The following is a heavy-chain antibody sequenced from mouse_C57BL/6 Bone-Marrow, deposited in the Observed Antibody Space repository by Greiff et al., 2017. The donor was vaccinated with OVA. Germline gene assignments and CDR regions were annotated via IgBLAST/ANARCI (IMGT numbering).Heavy chain of an antibody. CDR2: INPNNGGT. CDR3: ARGAAFGYYGSSHWYFDV. CDR1: GYTFTDYY. D-gene: IGHD1-1*01. J-gene: IGHJ1*03. Sequence: EVQLQQSGPELVKPGASVKISCKASGYTFTDYYMNWVKQSHGKSLEWIGDINPNNGGTSYNQKFKGKATLTVDKSSSTAYMELRSLTSEDSAVYYCARGAAFGYYGSSHWYFDVWGTGTTVTVSA. V-gene: IGHV1-26*01.